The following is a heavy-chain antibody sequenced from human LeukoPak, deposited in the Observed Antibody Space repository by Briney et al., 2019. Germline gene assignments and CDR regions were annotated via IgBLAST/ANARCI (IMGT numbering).Heavy chain of an antibody. CDR1: GGSITSPNW. J-gene: IGHJ6*03. Sequence: SETLSLTCAVSGGSITSPNWWTWVRQPPGKGLEWIGEVYHTGSTNYNPSLKSRVTISVDKSNNQFSLKLTSVTAADTAVYYCARVRKTASFMIFGADNSHHYMDVWGKGTTVIVSS. D-gene: IGHD3/OR15-3a*01. CDR2: VYHTGST. CDR3: ARVRKTASFMIFGADNSHHYMDV. V-gene: IGHV4-4*02.